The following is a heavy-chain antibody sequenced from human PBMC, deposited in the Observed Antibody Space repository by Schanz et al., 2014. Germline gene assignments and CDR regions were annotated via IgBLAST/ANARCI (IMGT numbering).Heavy chain of an antibody. J-gene: IGHJ4*02. D-gene: IGHD3-10*01. CDR2: LFYGGSK. CDR3: ARHNRVWFGKEGC. V-gene: IGHV4-39*01. Sequence: QLQMQTSGPGLVRPWETLSLTCTVSGGSISDSGAYWGWFRQTPGKGLEWIAILFYGGSKYSNPSLECQTRMSVEGPKNQSPLSLAAWTAADTGVYYCARHNRVWFGKEGCWGQGTLVTVSS. CDR1: GGSISDSGAY.